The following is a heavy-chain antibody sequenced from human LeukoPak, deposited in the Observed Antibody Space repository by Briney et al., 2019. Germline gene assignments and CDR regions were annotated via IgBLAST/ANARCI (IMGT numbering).Heavy chain of an antibody. CDR1: GGSISSSNW. CDR3: ARLGVGATVFSDY. CDR2: IYHSGST. Sequence: SETLSLTCTVSGGSISSSNWWSWVRQPPGKGLEWIGEIYHSGSTNYNPSLKSRVTISVDKSKNQFSLKLSSVTAADTAVYYCARLGVGATVFSDYWGQGTLVTVSS. J-gene: IGHJ4*02. V-gene: IGHV4-4*02. D-gene: IGHD1-26*01.